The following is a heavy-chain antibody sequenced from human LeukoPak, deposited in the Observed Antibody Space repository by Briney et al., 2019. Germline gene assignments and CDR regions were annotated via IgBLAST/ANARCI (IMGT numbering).Heavy chain of an antibody. CDR1: GDSIINSPYY. D-gene: IGHD4-23*01. Sequence: PSETLSLTCTVSGDSIINSPYYWGWIRQSPGKGLEWIGSIYRSGSTYYNPSLTSRVTTSVDTSKNQFPLKLRSVTAADTAVYYCVRDGYGGNRDFDSWGQGILVTVSS. V-gene: IGHV4-39*01. J-gene: IGHJ4*02. CDR3: VRDGYGGNRDFDS. CDR2: IYRSGST.